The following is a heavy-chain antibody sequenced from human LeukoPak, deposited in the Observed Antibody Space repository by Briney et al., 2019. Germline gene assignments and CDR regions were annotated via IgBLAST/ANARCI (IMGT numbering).Heavy chain of an antibody. D-gene: IGHD3-9*01. J-gene: IGHJ4*02. Sequence: GGSLRLSCAASGFTVSSNYMSWVRQAPGKGLEWVSVIYSGGSTYYADSVKGRFTISRDNSKNTLYLQMNSLRAEDTAVYYCARGGYDILTGYYPTPFDYWGQGTLVTVSS. CDR1: GFTVSSNY. V-gene: IGHV3-53*01. CDR3: ARGGYDILTGYYPTPFDY. CDR2: IYSGGST.